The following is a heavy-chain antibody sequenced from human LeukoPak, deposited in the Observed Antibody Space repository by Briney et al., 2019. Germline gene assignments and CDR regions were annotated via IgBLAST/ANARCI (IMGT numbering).Heavy chain of an antibody. CDR2: INHSGST. D-gene: IGHD3-22*01. CDR1: GGSFSGYY. J-gene: IGHJ4*02. CDR3: ARGSGYYYSSGYYDY. V-gene: IGHV4-34*01. Sequence: SETLSLTCAVYGGSFSGYYWSWIRQPPGKGLEWIGEINHSGSTNYNPSLKSRVTISVDTSKNQFSLKLSSVTAADTAVYYCARGSGYYYSSGYYDYWGQGTLVTVSS.